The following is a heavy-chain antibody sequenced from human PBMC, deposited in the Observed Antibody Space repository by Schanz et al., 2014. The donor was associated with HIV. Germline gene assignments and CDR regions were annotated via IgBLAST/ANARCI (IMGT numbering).Heavy chain of an antibody. CDR2: IHHSGTT. CDR3: ASLQSHYFDY. CDR1: GDSISSGGYY. Sequence: QVQLQESGPGLVKPSQTLSLTCTVSGDSISSGGYYWSWIRQHPGKGLEWIGNIHHSGTTYYNPSLKRRVTISADRSKNQLSLNVSFVTAADTAVYYCASLQSHYFDYWGQGALVTVSS. J-gene: IGHJ4*02. V-gene: IGHV4-31*03.